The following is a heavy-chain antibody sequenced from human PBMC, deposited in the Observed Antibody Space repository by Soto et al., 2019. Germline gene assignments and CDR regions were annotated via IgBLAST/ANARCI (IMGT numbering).Heavy chain of an antibody. J-gene: IGHJ6*02. CDR3: AQVLLSPGLAYGMDV. V-gene: IGHV3-30*18. Sequence: QVQLVESVGGVVQPGRSLRLSCAASGFTFSSYGMHWVRQAPDKGLEWVAVISYDGSHKYYADSVKGRFTISRDNSNSALYLQMNSLRADDTAVYYCAQVLLSPGLAYGMDVWRQGTTVTVSS. CDR2: ISYDGSHK. CDR1: GFTFSSYG.